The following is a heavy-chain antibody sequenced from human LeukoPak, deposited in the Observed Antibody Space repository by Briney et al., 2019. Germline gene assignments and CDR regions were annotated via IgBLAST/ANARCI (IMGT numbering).Heavy chain of an antibody. CDR1: GFTFSKFA. CDR2: LSGYGFDT. D-gene: IGHD2-2*03. V-gene: IGHV3-23*01. J-gene: IGHJ6*02. CDR3: ARDLPGYCSSTSCRNYYYYGMDV. Sequence: GGSLRLSCAASGFTFSKFAMSWVRQAPGKGLEWVSSLSGYGFDTYYPDSVKGRFTISRDNSKNTLYLQMNSLRAEDTAVYYCARDLPGYCSSTSCRNYYYYGMDVWGQGTTVTVSS.